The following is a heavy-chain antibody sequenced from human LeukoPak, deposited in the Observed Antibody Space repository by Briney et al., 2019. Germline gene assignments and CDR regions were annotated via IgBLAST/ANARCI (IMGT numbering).Heavy chain of an antibody. J-gene: IGHJ4*02. D-gene: IGHD1-1*01. Sequence: PGGSLRLSCAASGFTFSGYWMSWVRQAPGKWLEWVANIKQDGSEKYYVDSMKGRFTISRDNAKNSLYLQMNSLRAEDTAVYYCARNWNGGDYWGQGTLVTVSS. CDR2: IKQDGSEK. CDR3: ARNWNGGDY. CDR1: GFTFSGYW. V-gene: IGHV3-7*01.